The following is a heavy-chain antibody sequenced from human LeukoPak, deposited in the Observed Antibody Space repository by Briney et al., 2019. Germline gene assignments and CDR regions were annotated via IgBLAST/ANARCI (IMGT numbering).Heavy chain of an antibody. J-gene: IGHJ4*02. CDR3: AKAEGGGNMVRGIPFDY. V-gene: IGHV3-23*01. Sequence: GGSLRLSCAASGFTFSSYAMSWVRQAPGKGLEWVSAISGSGGSTYYADSVKGRFTISRDNSKNTLYLQMNSLRAEDTAVYYCAKAEGGGNMVRGIPFDYWGQGTLVTVSS. CDR2: ISGSGGST. D-gene: IGHD3-10*01. CDR1: GFTFSSYA.